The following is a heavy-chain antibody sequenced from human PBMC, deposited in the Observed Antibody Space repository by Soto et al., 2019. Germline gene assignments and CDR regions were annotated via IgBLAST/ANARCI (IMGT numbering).Heavy chain of an antibody. CDR1: GFTFDDYG. D-gene: IGHD3-3*01. J-gene: IGHJ4*02. CDR3: LRRTSGYVDY. CDR2: INWNGGST. Sequence: EVQLVESGGGMARPGGSLRLSCVASGFTFDDYGMSWGRQVPGKGPEWVSGINWNGGSTGYVDSVRGRFTISIDNAKNSLYRQMSDLRAADKALYYCLRRTSGYVDYWGQGTLVTVSS. V-gene: IGHV3-20*04.